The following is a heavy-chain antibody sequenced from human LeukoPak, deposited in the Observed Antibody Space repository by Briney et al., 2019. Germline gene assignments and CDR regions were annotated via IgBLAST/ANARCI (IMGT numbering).Heavy chain of an antibody. V-gene: IGHV1-46*01. J-gene: IGHJ4*02. D-gene: IGHD2-15*01. CDR2: INPSGGST. CDR1: GYTFTSYY. Sequence: GAPVKVSCKASGYTFTSYYMHWVRQAPGQGLEWMGIINPSGGSTSYTQKFQGRVTMTRNTSISTAYMELSSLRSEDTAVYYCARGAPGRFCSGGSCPYFDSWGQGTLVTVSS. CDR3: ARGAPGRFCSGGSCPYFDS.